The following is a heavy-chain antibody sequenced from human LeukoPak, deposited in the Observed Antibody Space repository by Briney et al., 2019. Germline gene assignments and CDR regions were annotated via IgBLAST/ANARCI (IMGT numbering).Heavy chain of an antibody. CDR2: IYYSGST. CDR3: AIKSLDSSGYYYYGNWFDP. D-gene: IGHD3-22*01. Sequence: SETLSLTCTVSGGSISSSSYYWGWIRQPPGKGLEWIGSIYYSGSTYYNPSLKSRVTISVDTSKNQFSLKLSSVTAADTAVYYCAIKSLDSSGYYYYGNWFDPWGQGTLVTVS. CDR1: GGSISSSSYY. V-gene: IGHV4-39*01. J-gene: IGHJ5*02.